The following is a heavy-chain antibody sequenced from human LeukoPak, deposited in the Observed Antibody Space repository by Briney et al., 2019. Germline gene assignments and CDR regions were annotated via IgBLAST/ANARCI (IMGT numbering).Heavy chain of an antibody. J-gene: IGHJ5*02. V-gene: IGHV4-34*01. CDR2: MNHSGST. Sequence: PSETLSLTCAVYGGSFSGYYWSWIRQPPGKGLEWIGAMNHSGSTNYNPSLKSRVTISVDTSKNQFSLKLSSVTAADTAVYYCARRGGVVVPAAMRFDPWGQGTVVTVSS. CDR3: ARRGGVVVPAAMRFDP. D-gene: IGHD2-2*01. CDR1: GGSFSGYY.